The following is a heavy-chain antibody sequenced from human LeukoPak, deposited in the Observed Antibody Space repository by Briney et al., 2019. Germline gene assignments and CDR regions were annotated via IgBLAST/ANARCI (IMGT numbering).Heavy chain of an antibody. D-gene: IGHD5-18*01. V-gene: IGHV4-34*01. CDR3: ARAGPGYSYGFYSYYYMDV. Sequence: SETLSLTCAVYGGSFSGYYWSWIRQPPGKGLEWIGEINHSGSTNYNPSLKSRVTISVDTSKNQFSLKLSSVTAADTAVYYCARAGPGYSYGFYSYYYMDVWGKGTTVTVSS. CDR1: GGSFSGYY. J-gene: IGHJ6*03. CDR2: INHSGST.